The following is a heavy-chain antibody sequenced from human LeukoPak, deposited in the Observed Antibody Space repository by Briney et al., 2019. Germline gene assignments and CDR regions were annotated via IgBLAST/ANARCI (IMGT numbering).Heavy chain of an antibody. CDR1: GFAFSSYN. D-gene: IGHD3/OR15-3a*01. CDR2: IYSGGTT. CDR3: AREPGTDYRKYYFDY. Sequence: GGSLRLSCAASGFAFSSYNMNWVRQAPGMGLEWVSVIYSGGTTYYADSVKGRFTISRDNSKNMLYLQMNSLRAEDTAVYYCAREPGTDYRKYYFDYWGQGTLVTVSS. J-gene: IGHJ4*02. V-gene: IGHV3-53*01.